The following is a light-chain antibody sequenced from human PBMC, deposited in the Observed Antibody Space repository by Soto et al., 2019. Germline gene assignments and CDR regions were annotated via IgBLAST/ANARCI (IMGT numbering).Light chain of an antibody. V-gene: IGKV3-11*01. CDR3: QQRHDWPIT. CDR1: QSVGSS. J-gene: IGKJ5*01. CDR2: TAS. Sequence: EIVLTQSPATLSLSPGERATLSCRVSQSVGSSLVWYQQKPGQAPRILIYTASNRATGIPARFSGSGSGTDFTLTISSLEPEDFAVYYCQQRHDWPITFGQGTRLEIK.